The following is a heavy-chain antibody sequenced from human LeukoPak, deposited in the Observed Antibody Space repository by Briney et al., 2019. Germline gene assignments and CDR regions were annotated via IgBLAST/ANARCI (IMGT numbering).Heavy chain of an antibody. CDR3: ARVVAGRRFDP. CDR1: GVSITNYH. J-gene: IGHJ5*02. V-gene: IGHV4-59*01. CDR2: IYYSGST. Sequence: PSETLSLTCTVSGVSITNYHWSWIRQPPGKGLEWIGYIYYSGSTNYNPSLKRRVTISVDTSKNQFSLKVNSVTAADTAMYYCARVVAGRRFDPWGQGTLVTVSS. D-gene: IGHD6-19*01.